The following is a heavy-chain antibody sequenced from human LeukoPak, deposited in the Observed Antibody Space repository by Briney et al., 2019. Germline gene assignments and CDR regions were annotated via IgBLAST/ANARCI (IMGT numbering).Heavy chain of an antibody. Sequence: SETLSLTCTVSGGSISSSSYYWGWIRQPPGKGLEWIGSIYYSGSTYYNPSLKSRVTISVDTSKNQFSLKLSSVTAADTAVYYRARREYYGSEGYWGQGTLVTVSS. CDR3: ARREYYGSEGY. CDR2: IYYSGST. CDR1: GGSISSSSYY. D-gene: IGHD3-10*01. V-gene: IGHV4-39*01. J-gene: IGHJ4*02.